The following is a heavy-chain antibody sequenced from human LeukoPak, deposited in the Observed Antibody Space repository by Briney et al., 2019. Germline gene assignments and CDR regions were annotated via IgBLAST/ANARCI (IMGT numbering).Heavy chain of an antibody. CDR2: IIPIFGTA. CDR1: GGTFSSYA. CDR3: AGRRDGYNQADY. V-gene: IGHV1-69*05. Sequence: GASVKVSCKASGGTFSSYAISWVRQAPGQGLEWMGGIIPIFGTANYAQKFQGRVTITTDESTSTAYMELSSLRSEDTAVYYCAGRRDGYNQADYWGQGTLVTVSS. D-gene: IGHD5-24*01. J-gene: IGHJ4*02.